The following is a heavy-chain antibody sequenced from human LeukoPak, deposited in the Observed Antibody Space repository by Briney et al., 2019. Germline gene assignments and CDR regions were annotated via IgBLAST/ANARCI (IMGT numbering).Heavy chain of an antibody. CDR1: GFTFSSYW. CDR3: ARGGGTIDY. J-gene: IGHJ4*02. D-gene: IGHD3-16*01. Sequence: GGSLRLSCAASGFTFSSYWMHWVRQAPGKGLVWVSRINSDGSSTSCADSVKGRFTISRDNAKKSLYLQMNSLRAEDTALYFCARGGGTIDYWGQGTLVTVSS. V-gene: IGHV3-74*01. CDR2: INSDGSST.